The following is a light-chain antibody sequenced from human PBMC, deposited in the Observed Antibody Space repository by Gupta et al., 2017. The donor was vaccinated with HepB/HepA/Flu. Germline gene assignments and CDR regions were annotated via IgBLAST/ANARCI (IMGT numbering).Light chain of an antibody. CDR1: SSNIGSNY. V-gene: IGLV1-47*01. J-gene: IGLJ3*02. CDR3: AAWDDSLSGWV. Sequence: SVLTPPPSASGTPGPRVTISCSGSSSNIGSNYVYWYQQLPGTAPKLLIYRNNRRPSGVPDRFSGSKSGTSASLAISGLRAEDEADYYCAAWDDSLSGWVFGGGTKLTVL. CDR2: RNN.